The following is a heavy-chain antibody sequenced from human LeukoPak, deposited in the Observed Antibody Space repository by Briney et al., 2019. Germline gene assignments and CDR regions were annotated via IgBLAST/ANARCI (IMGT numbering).Heavy chain of an antibody. Sequence: GGSLSLFCAASGFTFSSYWMHCVRQAPGKGLVWVSRINSDGSSTSYADSVKGRFTISRDNAKNTLYLQMNSLRAEDTAVYCCARDEEDTAMVPYFDYWGQATLVTVSS. CDR1: GFTFSSYW. V-gene: IGHV3-74*01. D-gene: IGHD5-18*01. J-gene: IGHJ4*02. CDR2: INSDGSST. CDR3: ARDEEDTAMVPYFDY.